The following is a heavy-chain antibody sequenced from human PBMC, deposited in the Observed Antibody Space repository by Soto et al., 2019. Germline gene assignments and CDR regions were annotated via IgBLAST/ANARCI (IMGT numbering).Heavy chain of an antibody. V-gene: IGHV3-33*08. J-gene: IGHJ5*02. CDR2: IWYDGSNK. Sequence: GGSLRLSCAASGFTVSSYGMHWVRQAPGKGLGWVAVIWYDGSNKYYADSVKGRFTISRDNSKNTLYLQMNSLRAEDTAVYYCARGGGYSYGPNWFDPWGQGTLVTVSS. D-gene: IGHD5-18*01. CDR3: ARGGGYSYGPNWFDP. CDR1: GFTVSSYG.